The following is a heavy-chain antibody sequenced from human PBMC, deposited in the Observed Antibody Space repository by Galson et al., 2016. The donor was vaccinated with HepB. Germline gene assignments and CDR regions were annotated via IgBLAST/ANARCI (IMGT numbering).Heavy chain of an antibody. CDR1: GYSITSGHY. CDR3: AREGIAVPGTRLSFSDY. Sequence: ETLSLTCSVFGYSITSGHYWGWVRQPPGKGLEWIGSVYHSGRTYYKSSLRSRVTIFLDTSTNQISLELNSVTAADPAVYYCAREGIAVPGTRLSFSDYWGQGALVAVSS. CDR2: VYHSGRT. V-gene: IGHV4-38-2*02. J-gene: IGHJ4*02. D-gene: IGHD6-19*01.